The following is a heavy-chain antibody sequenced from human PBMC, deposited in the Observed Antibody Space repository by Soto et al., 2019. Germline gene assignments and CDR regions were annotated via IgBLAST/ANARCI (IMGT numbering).Heavy chain of an antibody. Sequence: NPSETLSLTCSVSGDSISRIDYYWTWIRQHPEKGLEWIGNIYFRGNTYYSPSLASRLTISVDTSKNQFSLQLTSVTAADTAVYYCAREGGSYDSGGYLIRGAFDIWGQGTMVTVSS. V-gene: IGHV4-31*03. J-gene: IGHJ3*02. CDR1: GDSISRIDYY. CDR2: IYFRGNT. D-gene: IGHD3-22*01. CDR3: AREGGSYDSGGYLIRGAFDI.